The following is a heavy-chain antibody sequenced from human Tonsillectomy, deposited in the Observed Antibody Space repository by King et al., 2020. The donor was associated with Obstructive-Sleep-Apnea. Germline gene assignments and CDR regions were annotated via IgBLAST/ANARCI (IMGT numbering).Heavy chain of an antibody. Sequence: QLQESGPGLVKPSETLSLTCTVSGGSISSYYWSWIRQPPGKGLEWIGYIYYSGSTNYNPSLKSRVTISVDTSKNQFSLKLSSVTAADTAVYYCAKYYDSSGYYLGPWENWYFDLWGRGTLVTVSS. CDR2: IYYSGST. J-gene: IGHJ2*01. V-gene: IGHV4-59*08. CDR3: AKYYDSSGYYLGPWENWYFDL. D-gene: IGHD3-22*01. CDR1: GGSISSYY.